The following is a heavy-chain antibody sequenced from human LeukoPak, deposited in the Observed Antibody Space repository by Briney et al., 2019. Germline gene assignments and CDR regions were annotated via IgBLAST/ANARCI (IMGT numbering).Heavy chain of an antibody. CDR2: INPNSGGT. J-gene: IGHJ6*04. CDR1: GYTFTGYY. CDR3: ARAQVVVVAASVYYYYGMDV. V-gene: IGHV1-2*04. D-gene: IGHD2-15*01. Sequence: ASVKVSCKASGYTFTGYYMHWVRQAPGQGLEWMGWINPNSGGTNYAQKFQGWVTMTRDTSISTAYMELSRLRSDDTAVYYCARAQVVVVAASVYYYYGMDVWGKETTVTVSS.